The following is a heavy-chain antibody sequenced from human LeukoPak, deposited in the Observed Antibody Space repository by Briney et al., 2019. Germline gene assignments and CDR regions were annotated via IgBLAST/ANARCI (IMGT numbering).Heavy chain of an antibody. J-gene: IGHJ4*02. V-gene: IGHV3-11*04. CDR3: ARKLLWFGEPLDY. CDR1: GFTFSDYY. D-gene: IGHD3-10*01. Sequence: GGSLRLSCAASGFTFSDYYMSWVRQAPGKGLEWVSYISSSSSTIYYADSVKGRFTISRDNAKNSLCLQMNSLRAEDTAVYYCARKLLWFGEPLDYWGQGTLVTVSS. CDR2: ISSSSSTI.